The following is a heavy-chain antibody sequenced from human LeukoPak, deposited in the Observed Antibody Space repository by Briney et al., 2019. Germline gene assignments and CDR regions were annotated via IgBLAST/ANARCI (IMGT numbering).Heavy chain of an antibody. V-gene: IGHV4-59*12. CDR2: IYYSGSI. Sequence: SETLSLTCTVSGGSISSYYWSWIRQPPGKGLEWIGYIYYSGSINYNPSLKSRVTISVDTSKNQFSLKLSSVTAADTAVYYCARTYFEDAFDIWGQGTMVTVSS. D-gene: IGHD3-9*01. J-gene: IGHJ3*02. CDR3: ARTYFEDAFDI. CDR1: GGSISSYY.